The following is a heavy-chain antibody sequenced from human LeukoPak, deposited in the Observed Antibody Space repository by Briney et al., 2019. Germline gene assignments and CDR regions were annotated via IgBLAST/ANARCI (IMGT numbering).Heavy chain of an antibody. D-gene: IGHD2-21*01. CDR3: ARSSSYGLFGAFDI. CDR2: IWYDGSNK. Sequence: GGSLRLSCAASGFTFSSYGMHWVRQAPGKGLEWVAVIWYDGSNKYYADSVKVRFTISRDNSKNTLYLQMNSLRAEDTAVYYCARSSSYGLFGAFDIWGQGTMVTVSS. CDR1: GFTFSSYG. V-gene: IGHV3-33*01. J-gene: IGHJ3*02.